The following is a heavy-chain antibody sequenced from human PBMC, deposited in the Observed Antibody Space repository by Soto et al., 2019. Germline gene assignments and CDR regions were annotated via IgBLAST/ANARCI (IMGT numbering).Heavy chain of an antibody. Sequence: QVQLVQSGAEVKQPGASVKVSCKSSGYTFTHYAMHWVRQAPGKGLEWLGWINTDNGNTAFSQKFQGRVSITMDTSASTAYVELSSLISEDTAVYYCARQGDSRIIRDTFDIWCQGTLVTVAS. V-gene: IGHV1-3*04. CDR2: INTDNGNT. D-gene: IGHD2-15*01. CDR1: GYTFTHYA. J-gene: IGHJ3*02. CDR3: ARQGDSRIIRDTFDI.